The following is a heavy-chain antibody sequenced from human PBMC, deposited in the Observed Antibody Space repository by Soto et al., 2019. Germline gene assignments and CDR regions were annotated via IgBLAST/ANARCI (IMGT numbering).Heavy chain of an antibody. Sequence: GGPLSPSGAASGFTFSAYGMPWFRQAPGKGLEWVAVISYDGSNKYYADSVKGRFTISRDNSKNTLYLQMNSLRAEDTAVYYCAKDQEDYYDSSGYYYYWGQGTLVTVSS. CDR1: GFTFSAYG. V-gene: IGHV3-30*18. D-gene: IGHD3-22*01. CDR3: AKDQEDYYDSSGYYYY. J-gene: IGHJ4*02. CDR2: ISYDGSNK.